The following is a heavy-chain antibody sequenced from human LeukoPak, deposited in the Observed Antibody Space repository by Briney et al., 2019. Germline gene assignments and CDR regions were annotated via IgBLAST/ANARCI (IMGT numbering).Heavy chain of an antibody. J-gene: IGHJ5*02. V-gene: IGHV1-69*06. CDR1: GGTFSSYA. CDR2: IIPIFGTA. Sequence: SVKVSCKASGGTFSSYAISWVRQAPGQGLEWMGGIIPIFGTANYAQKFQGRVTITADKSTSTAYMELSSLRSEDTAVYYCARVPRYSSGWYDAWGQGTLVTVSS. CDR3: ARVPRYSSGWYDA. D-gene: IGHD6-19*01.